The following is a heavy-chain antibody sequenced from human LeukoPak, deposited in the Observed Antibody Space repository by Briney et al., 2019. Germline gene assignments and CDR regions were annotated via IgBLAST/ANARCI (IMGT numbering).Heavy chain of an antibody. V-gene: IGHV4-38-2*01. D-gene: IGHD5-18*01. CDR3: ARVYSYGLIADY. CDR2: IYHSGST. CDR1: GYSISSGYY. Sequence: TXXXTXAVSGYSISSGYYWGWIRQPPGKGLEWIGSIYHSGSTYYNPSLKSRVTISVDTSKNQFSLKLSSVTAADTAVYYCARVYSYGLIADYWGQGTLVTVSS. J-gene: IGHJ4*02.